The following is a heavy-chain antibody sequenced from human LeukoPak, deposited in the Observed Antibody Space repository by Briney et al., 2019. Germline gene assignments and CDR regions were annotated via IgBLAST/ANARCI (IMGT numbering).Heavy chain of an antibody. CDR3: ATEVVVVTAITATQYFQH. V-gene: IGHV1-24*01. J-gene: IGHJ1*01. Sequence: GASVKVSCKVSGYTLTELSMHWVRQAPGKGLEWMGGFDPEDGETIYAQKFQGRVTMTEDTSTDTAYMELSSLRSEDTAVYYCATEVVVVTAITATQYFQHWGQGTLVTVSS. CDR1: GYTLTELS. D-gene: IGHD2-21*02. CDR2: FDPEDGET.